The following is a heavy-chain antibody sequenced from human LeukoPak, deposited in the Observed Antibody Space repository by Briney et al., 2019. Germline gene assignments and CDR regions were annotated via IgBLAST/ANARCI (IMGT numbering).Heavy chain of an antibody. CDR2: ISYDGSNK. CDR1: GFTFSRYA. D-gene: IGHD1-1*01. V-gene: IGHV3-30*04. CDR3: ARDYVFNSYYFDY. Sequence: PGRSLRLSCAASGFTFSRYAMHWVRQAPGKGLEWVAVISYDGSNKYYADSVKGRFTISRDNSKNTLYLQMNSLRAEDTAVYYCARDYVFNSYYFDYWGQGTLVTVSS. J-gene: IGHJ4*02.